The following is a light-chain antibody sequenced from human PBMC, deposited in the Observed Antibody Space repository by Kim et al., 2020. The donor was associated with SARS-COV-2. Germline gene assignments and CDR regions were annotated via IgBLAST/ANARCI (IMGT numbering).Light chain of an antibody. V-gene: IGLV1-44*01. Sequence: GQKVTTSCSGSISNIVSNVVNWSQQLPGTAPKLLMYSNDYRPSGVPDRFSGSKSGTSASLAISGLQSEDEADYYCVAWDDSLKGSVFGGGTQLTVL. CDR3: VAWDDSLKGSV. CDR2: SND. J-gene: IGLJ2*01. CDR1: ISNIVSNV.